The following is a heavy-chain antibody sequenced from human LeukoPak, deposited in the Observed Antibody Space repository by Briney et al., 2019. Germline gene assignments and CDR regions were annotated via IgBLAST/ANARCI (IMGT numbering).Heavy chain of an antibody. J-gene: IGHJ3*02. CDR1: GFTFSSYG. D-gene: IGHD3-10*01. Sequence: PGGSLRLSCAASGFTFSSYGMSWVRQAPGKGLEWVSAISGSGGSTYYADSVKGRFTISRDNSKNTLYLQMNSLRAEDTAVYYCAKDPPYYYGPLSVDAFDIWGQGTMVTVSS. CDR3: AKDPPYYYGPLSVDAFDI. V-gene: IGHV3-23*01. CDR2: ISGSGGST.